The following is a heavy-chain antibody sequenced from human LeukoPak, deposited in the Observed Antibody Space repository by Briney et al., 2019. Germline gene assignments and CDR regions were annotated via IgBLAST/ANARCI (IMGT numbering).Heavy chain of an antibody. CDR3: ARMSGTYYDILTGYED. CDR2: IYYSGST. Sequence: SETLSLTCTVSGSSITGPYYWGWIRQPPGKGLEWIGSIYYSGSTYYNPSLKSRVTISVDTSKNRFSLKVNSVTAADTAVYYCARMSGTYYDILTGYEDWGQGTLVTVSS. CDR1: GSSITGPYY. V-gene: IGHV4-38-2*02. D-gene: IGHD3-9*01. J-gene: IGHJ4*02.